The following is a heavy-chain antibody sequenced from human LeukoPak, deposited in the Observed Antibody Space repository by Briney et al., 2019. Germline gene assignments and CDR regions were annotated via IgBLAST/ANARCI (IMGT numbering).Heavy chain of an antibody. D-gene: IGHD3-22*01. Sequence: ASVKVSCKASGYTFTDYYMHWVRQAPGQGLEWMGWINPDSATTNYARKFQGRVTMTRNTSISTAYMELSSLRSDDTAVYYCARVSRDSRGYYYGYWGQGTLVTVSS. CDR2: INPDSATT. J-gene: IGHJ4*02. CDR3: ARVSRDSRGYYYGY. CDR1: GYTFTDYY. V-gene: IGHV1-2*02.